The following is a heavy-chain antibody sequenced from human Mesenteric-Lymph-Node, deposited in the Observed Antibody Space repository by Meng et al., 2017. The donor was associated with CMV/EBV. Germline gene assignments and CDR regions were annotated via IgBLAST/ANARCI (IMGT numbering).Heavy chain of an antibody. J-gene: IGHJ6*02. CDR1: GFTFSNYW. D-gene: IGHD2-15*01. CDR3: GRALILFCMDV. CDR2: INNDGSST. Sequence: GESLKISCVASGFTFSNYWMHWVRQAPGKGLVWVAAINNDGSSTTHADSVKGRFTISRDNAKNTLYLQMYSLRAEDTAVYYCGRALILFCMDVWGQGTTVTVSS. V-gene: IGHV3-74*01.